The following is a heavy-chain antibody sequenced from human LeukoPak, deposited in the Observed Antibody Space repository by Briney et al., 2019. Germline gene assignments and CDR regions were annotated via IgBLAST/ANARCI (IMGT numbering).Heavy chain of an antibody. CDR2: IYYSGST. CDR1: GGSFSDYY. CDR3: ASLLTYFDY. J-gene: IGHJ4*02. V-gene: IGHV4-59*01. Sequence: SETLSLTCAVYGGSFSDYYWSWIRQPPGKGLEWIGYIYYSGSTNYNPSLKSRVTISVDTSKNQVSLKLSSVTAADTAVYYCASLLTYFDYWGQGTLVTVSS.